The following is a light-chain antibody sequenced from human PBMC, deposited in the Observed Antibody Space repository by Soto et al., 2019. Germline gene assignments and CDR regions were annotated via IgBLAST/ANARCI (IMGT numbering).Light chain of an antibody. CDR1: QDISNY. CDR3: QQYDNLPLT. CDR2: DAS. J-gene: IGKJ4*01. V-gene: IGKV1-33*01. Sequence: DIQMTQSPSSLSASVGDRVTITCQASQDISNYLNWYQQKPGKAPKLLIYDASNLETGVPSRFSGSGSGTDFTFTISSLQPEDIETYYCQQYDNLPLTLGGGTNVDIK.